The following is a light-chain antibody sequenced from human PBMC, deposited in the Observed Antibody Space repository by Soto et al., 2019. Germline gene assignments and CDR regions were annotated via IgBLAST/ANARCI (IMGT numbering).Light chain of an antibody. V-gene: IGLV2-14*01. CDR3: NSYTSSSTDV. CDR1: SSDVGGYNY. Sequence: QSALTQPASVSGSPGQSITISCTGTSSDVGGYNYVSWYQQHPGKAPKLMIYHVSNRPSGVSTRFSGSKSDNTASLTISGLQAEDEADYYCNSYTSSSTDVFGTGTKLTVL. J-gene: IGLJ1*01. CDR2: HVS.